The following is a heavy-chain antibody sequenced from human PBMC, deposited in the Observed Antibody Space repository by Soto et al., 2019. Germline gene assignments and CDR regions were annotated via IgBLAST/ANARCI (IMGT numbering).Heavy chain of an antibody. D-gene: IGHD6-19*01. J-gene: IGHJ4*02. V-gene: IGHV4-31*03. CDR3: ARGLAVAGTFDY. CDR2: IYYSGTT. CDR1: GGSISSGGYY. Sequence: QVQLQESGPGLVKPSQTLSLTCTVSGGSISSGGYYWSWIRQHPGKGLEWIGYIYYSGTTYYNPSLKSRRAISLDTSKNEFSLKVSSVTAADTAVYYCARGLAVAGTFDYWGQGTLVTVSS.